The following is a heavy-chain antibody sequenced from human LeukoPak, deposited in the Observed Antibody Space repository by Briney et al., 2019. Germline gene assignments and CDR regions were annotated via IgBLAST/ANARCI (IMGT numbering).Heavy chain of an antibody. CDR1: GFTFSSYW. CDR3: AKPALYCSGGSCYSNYYYYMDV. D-gene: IGHD2-15*01. CDR2: ISGSGGST. Sequence: GGSLRLSCAASGFTFSSYWMSWVRQAPGKGLEWVSAISGSGGSTYYADSVKGRFTISRDNSKNTLYLQMNSLRAEDTAVYYCAKPALYCSGGSCYSNYYYYMDVWGKGTTVTISS. J-gene: IGHJ6*03. V-gene: IGHV3-23*01.